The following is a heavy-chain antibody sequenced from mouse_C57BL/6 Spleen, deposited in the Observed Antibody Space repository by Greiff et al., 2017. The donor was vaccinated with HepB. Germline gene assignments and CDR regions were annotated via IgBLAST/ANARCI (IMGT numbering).Heavy chain of an antibody. CDR2: ILPSIGRT. CDR1: DSEVFPIAY. J-gene: IGHJ1*03. V-gene: IGHV15-2*01. CDR3: ARPYYYGSSYVWYFDV. Sequence: QVQLKQSGSELRSPGSSVKLSCKDFDSEVFPIAYMSWVRQKPGHGFEWIGGILPSIGRTIYGEKFEDKATLDADTLSNTAYLELNSLTSEDSAIYYCARPYYYGSSYVWYFDVWGTGTTVTVSS. D-gene: IGHD1-1*01.